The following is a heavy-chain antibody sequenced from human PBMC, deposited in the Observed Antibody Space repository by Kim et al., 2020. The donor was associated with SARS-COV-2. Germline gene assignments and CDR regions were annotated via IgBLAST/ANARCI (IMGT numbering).Heavy chain of an antibody. J-gene: IGHJ6*02. Sequence: GGSLRLSCAASGFTFSNFGMHWVRQAPGKGLEWVAIISNDGHNKFYADSVKGRFPISRDNSKQTVYLHMNSLRAEDTAVYYCVWSGYSQFGDLYYGMDVWGQGGTVTVSS. CDR1: GFTFSNFG. CDR2: ISNDGHNK. V-gene: IGHV3-30*03. CDR3: VWSGYSQFGDLYYGMDV. D-gene: IGHD3-3*01.